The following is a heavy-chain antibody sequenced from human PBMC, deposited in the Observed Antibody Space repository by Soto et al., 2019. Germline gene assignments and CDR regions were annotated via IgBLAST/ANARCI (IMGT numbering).Heavy chain of an antibody. J-gene: IGHJ6*03. D-gene: IGHD2-2*01. CDR1: GFTFSSYA. CDR2: IGGSGGST. Sequence: GGSLRLSCAASGFTFSSYAMSWVRQAPGKGLEWVSAIGGSGGSTYYADSVKGRFTISRDNSKNTLYLQMNSLRAEDTAVYYCALIVVVPAARNMDVWGKGTTVTVSS. CDR3: ALIVVVPAARNMDV. V-gene: IGHV3-23*01.